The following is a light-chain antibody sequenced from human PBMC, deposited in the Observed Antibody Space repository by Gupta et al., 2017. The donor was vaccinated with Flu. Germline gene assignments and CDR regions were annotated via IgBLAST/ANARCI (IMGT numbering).Light chain of an antibody. CDR3: QQEESRFIT. V-gene: IGKV1-33*01. J-gene: IGKJ4*01. CDR2: DAS. Sequence: IQMTQSPSSLSASVGDRVTITCQASHDIHNYLNWFQQKPGKAPKLLIYDASNLQPGVPSRFSGNGFGTNFALAISNLQPEDIATYYCQQEESRFITFGGGTKVEI. CDR1: HDIHNY.